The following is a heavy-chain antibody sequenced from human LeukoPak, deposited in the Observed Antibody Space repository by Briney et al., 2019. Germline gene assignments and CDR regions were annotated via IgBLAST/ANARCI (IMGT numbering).Heavy chain of an antibody. CDR1: GGSISSHY. V-gene: IGHV4-59*11. CDR2: IYYSGST. Sequence: PSETLSLTCTVSGGSISSHYWSWIRQPPGKGLEWIGYIYYSGSTNYNPSLKSRVTISVDTSNNQFSLKLSSVTAADTAVYYCAREVVVPAAIGARWFDPWGQGTLVTVSS. D-gene: IGHD2-2*01. J-gene: IGHJ5*02. CDR3: AREVVVPAAIGARWFDP.